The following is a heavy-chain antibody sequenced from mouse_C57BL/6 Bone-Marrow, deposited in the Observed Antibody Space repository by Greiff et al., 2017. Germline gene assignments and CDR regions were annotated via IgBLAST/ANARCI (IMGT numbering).Heavy chain of an antibody. CDR3: GREDGSSWGAV. CDR1: GYTFTGYW. CDR2: ILPGSGST. Sequence: QVQLQQSGAELMKPGASVKLSCKATGYTFTGYWIEWVKQRPGHGLEWIGEILPGSGSTNYNEKFKGKATFTADTSSNTDYMHRSSLTTEDAAFYCGGREDGSSWGAVWGTGTTVTVS. D-gene: IGHD1-1*01. V-gene: IGHV1-9*01. J-gene: IGHJ1*03.